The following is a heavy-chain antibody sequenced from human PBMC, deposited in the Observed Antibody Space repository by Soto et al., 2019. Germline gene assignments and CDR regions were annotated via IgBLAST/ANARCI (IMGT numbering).Heavy chain of an antibody. CDR1: GGSLNNFY. V-gene: IGHV3-9*01. J-gene: IGHJ6*02. CDR3: AKDMENGYNPYYYYGMDV. Sequence: LSLTCSVSGGSLNNFYWTWVRQAPGKGLEWVSSISWNSVSIGYADSVKGRFTISRDNAKNSLYLQMNTLRAEDTALYYCAKDMENGYNPYYYYGMDVWGQ. D-gene: IGHD3-10*01. CDR2: ISWNSVSI.